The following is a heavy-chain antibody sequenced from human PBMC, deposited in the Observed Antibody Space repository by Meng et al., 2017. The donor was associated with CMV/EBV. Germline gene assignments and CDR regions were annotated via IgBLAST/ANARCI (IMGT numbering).Heavy chain of an antibody. CDR1: GYSFTSHW. D-gene: IGHD3-22*01. CDR2: IYPGDSDT. CDR3: ARQWTDSSGYYGY. J-gene: IGHJ1*01. V-gene: IGHV5-51*01. Sequence: GESLKISCKGSGYSFTSHWIGWVRLMPGKGLEWMGMIYPGDSDTRYSPSFQGQVTISADKSISTAYLQWSSLKASDTAMYYCARQWTDSSGYYGYWGQGTLVTVSS.